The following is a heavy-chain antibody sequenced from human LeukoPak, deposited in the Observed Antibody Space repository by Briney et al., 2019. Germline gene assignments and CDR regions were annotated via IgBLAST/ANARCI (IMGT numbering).Heavy chain of an antibody. CDR3: AREVANSPDFDY. CDR1: AFTFSNYW. Sequence: GGSLRLSCAASAFTFSNYWMHWVRHAPGKGLVWVSRINTDGSSTSYADSVKGRFTISRDNAKNTLYLQMNSLRAEDTAVYYCAREVANSPDFDYWGQGTLVTVSS. D-gene: IGHD5-12*01. V-gene: IGHV3-74*01. J-gene: IGHJ4*02. CDR2: INTDGSST.